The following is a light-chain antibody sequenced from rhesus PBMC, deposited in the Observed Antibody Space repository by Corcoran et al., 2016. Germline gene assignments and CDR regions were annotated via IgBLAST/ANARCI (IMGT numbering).Light chain of an antibody. CDR2: KAS. CDR1: ENVNNY. CDR3: QHGYGTPFT. V-gene: IGKV1-74*01. Sequence: DIQMTQSPSSLSASVGDRVTITCRTSENVNNYLNWYQQKPGKAPNLLIYKASTLQSGVPSRFSGSGSGTDYTFTIRSLQPEDGATYYCQHGYGTPFTFGPGTKLDIK. J-gene: IGKJ3*01.